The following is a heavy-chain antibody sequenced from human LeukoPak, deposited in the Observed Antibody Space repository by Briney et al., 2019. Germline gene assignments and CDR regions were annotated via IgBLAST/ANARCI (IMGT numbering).Heavy chain of an antibody. Sequence: PSETLSLTCTVSGGSISSYYWSWIRQPPGKGLEWIGYIYYSGSTNYNPSLKSRVTISVDTSKNQFSLKLSSVTAADTAVYYCVRGRSRILYHGSWFDPWGQGTLVTVSS. D-gene: IGHD2-8*01. CDR1: GGSISSYY. V-gene: IGHV4-59*12. CDR3: VRGRSRILYHGSWFDP. CDR2: IYYSGST. J-gene: IGHJ5*02.